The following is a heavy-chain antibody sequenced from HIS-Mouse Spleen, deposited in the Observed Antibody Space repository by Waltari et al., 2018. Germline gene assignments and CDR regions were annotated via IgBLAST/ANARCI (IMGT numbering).Heavy chain of an antibody. V-gene: IGHV4-34*01. CDR1: GGSFSGYY. J-gene: IGHJ4*02. CDR2: INHSGST. CDR3: ARVSLSLGILFGFDY. Sequence: QVQLQQWGAGLLKPSETLSLTCAVHGGSFSGYYWSWTRQPPGKGLEWIGEINHSGSTNYNPSLKSRVTISVDTSKNQFSLKLSSVTAADTAVYYCARVSLSLGILFGFDYWGQGTLVTVSS. D-gene: IGHD3-10*02.